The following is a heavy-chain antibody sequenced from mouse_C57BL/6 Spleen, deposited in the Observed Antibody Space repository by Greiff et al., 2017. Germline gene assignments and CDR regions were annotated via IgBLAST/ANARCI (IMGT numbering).Heavy chain of an antibody. CDR2: IYPRSGNT. CDR1: GYTFTSYG. J-gene: IGHJ2*01. V-gene: IGHV1-81*01. CDR3: ARSITTVVASDY. D-gene: IGHD1-1*01. Sequence: VKLVESGAELARPGASVKLSCKASGYTFTSYGISWVKQRTGQGLEWIGEIYPRSGNTYYNEKFKGKATLTADKSSSTAYMELRSLTSEDSAVYFCARSITTVVASDYWGQGTTLTVSS.